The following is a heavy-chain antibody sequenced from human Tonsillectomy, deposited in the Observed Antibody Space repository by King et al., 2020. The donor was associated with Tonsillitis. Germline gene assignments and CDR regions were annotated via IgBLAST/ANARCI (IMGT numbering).Heavy chain of an antibody. J-gene: IGHJ3*02. D-gene: IGHD3-16*01. CDR2: INHSGST. CDR3: ARGGYTYAYRNDAFDI. V-gene: IGHV4-34*01. CDR1: GGSFSGYY. Sequence: VQLQQWGAGLLKPSETLSLTCAVYGGSFSGYYWSWIRQSPGKGLEWIGEINHSGSTNYNPSLKSRVTISVDTSKNHFSLKQCSVTAADTAVYYCARGGYTYAYRNDAFDIWGQGTMVTVSS.